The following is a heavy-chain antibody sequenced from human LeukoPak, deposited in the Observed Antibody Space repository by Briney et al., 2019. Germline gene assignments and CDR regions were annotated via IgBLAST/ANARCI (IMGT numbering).Heavy chain of an antibody. CDR1: GFRFDDYG. D-gene: IGHD6-19*01. Sequence: AGGSLRLSCVASGFRFDDYGMSWVRQAPGKGLEWVSGINWNGGSTDYADSVKGRFTISRDNAKNSVHLQMKSLRAEDTALYYCARSPAVAPDNWFFDLWGRGTLVTVSS. CDR3: ARSPAVAPDNWFFDL. J-gene: IGHJ2*01. V-gene: IGHV3-20*04. CDR2: INWNGGST.